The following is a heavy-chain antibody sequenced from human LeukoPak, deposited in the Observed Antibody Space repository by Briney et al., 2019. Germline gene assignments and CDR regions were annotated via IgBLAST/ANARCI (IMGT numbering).Heavy chain of an antibody. Sequence: GESLKISCAASGFTFSSYSMNWVRQAPGKGLEWVSSISSSSSYIYYADSVKGRFTISRDNAKNSLFLQMNSLRAEDTAVYYCASVGNVETDYWGQGTLVTVSS. CDR2: ISSSSSYI. CDR1: GFTFSSYS. CDR3: ASVGNVETDY. D-gene: IGHD5-24*01. V-gene: IGHV3-21*01. J-gene: IGHJ4*02.